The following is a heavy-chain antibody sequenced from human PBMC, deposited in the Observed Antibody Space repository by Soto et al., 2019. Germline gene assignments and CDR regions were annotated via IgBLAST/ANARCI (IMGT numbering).Heavy chain of an antibody. D-gene: IGHD2-15*01. Sequence: LSLTCTVSGGSISSYYWSWIRQPPGKGLEWIGYIYYSGSTNYNPSLKSRVTISVDTSKNQFSLKLSSVTAADTAVYYCARHFDVVVVAATTLAFDIWGQGTMVTVSS. V-gene: IGHV4-59*08. J-gene: IGHJ3*02. CDR3: ARHFDVVVVAATTLAFDI. CDR1: GGSISSYY. CDR2: IYYSGST.